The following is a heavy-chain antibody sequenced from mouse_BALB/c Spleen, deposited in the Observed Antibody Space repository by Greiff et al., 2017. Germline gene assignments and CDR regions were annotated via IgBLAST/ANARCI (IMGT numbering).Heavy chain of an antibody. J-gene: IGHJ4*01. CDR3: ARGITTVGMDY. Sequence: EVMLVESGGGLVKPGGSLKLSCAASGFTFSSYAMSWVRQTPEKRLEWVASISSGGRTYYPDSVKGRFTISRDNARNILYLQMSSLRSEDTAMYYCARGITTVGMDYWGQGTSVTVSS. V-gene: IGHV5-6-5*01. CDR1: GFTFSSYA. CDR2: ISSGGRT. D-gene: IGHD1-1*01.